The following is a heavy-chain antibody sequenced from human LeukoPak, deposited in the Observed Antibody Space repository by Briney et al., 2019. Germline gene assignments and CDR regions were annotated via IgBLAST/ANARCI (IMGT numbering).Heavy chain of an antibody. CDR2: ISAYNGNT. D-gene: IGHD2-21*02. CDR3: ARQYCGGDWYFGYNWFDP. J-gene: IGHJ5*02. V-gene: IGHV1-18*04. CDR1: GYTFTSYG. Sequence: ASVKVSCKASGYTFTSYGISWVRQAPGQGLEWVGWISAYNGNTNYAQKLQGRVTMTTDTSTSTAYMELTSLRSDDTAVYYCARQYCGGDWYFGYNWFDPWGQGTLVTVSS.